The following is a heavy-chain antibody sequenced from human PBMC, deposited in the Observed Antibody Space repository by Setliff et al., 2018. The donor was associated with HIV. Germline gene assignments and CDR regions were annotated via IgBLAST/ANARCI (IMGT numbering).Heavy chain of an antibody. Sequence: ASVKVSCKTSGYTFIDYYMHWVRQAPGQGLEWMGWINPNSGGANYAQKFQGRVTMTRDTSISTAYMELSRLRSDDTAVYYCARDQGWVTMVRGEDAFDIWGQGTMVTVSS. V-gene: IGHV1-2*02. J-gene: IGHJ3*02. CDR1: GYTFIDYY. D-gene: IGHD3-10*01. CDR2: INPNSGGA. CDR3: ARDQGWVTMVRGEDAFDI.